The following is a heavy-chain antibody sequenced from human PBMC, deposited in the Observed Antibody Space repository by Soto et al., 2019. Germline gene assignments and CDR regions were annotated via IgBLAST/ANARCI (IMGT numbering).Heavy chain of an antibody. V-gene: IGHV1-8*01. CDR3: ARSTRFGELSEYHYYMDV. CDR1: GYTFTSDD. Sequence: ASVKVSCKASGYTFTSDDINWVRQATGQGLEWMGWMNPNSGNTGYAQKFQGRVTMTRNTSISTAYMELSSLRSEATAVYYSARSTRFGELSEYHYYMDVWGKETTVSGSS. J-gene: IGHJ6*03. CDR2: MNPNSGNT. D-gene: IGHD3-10*01.